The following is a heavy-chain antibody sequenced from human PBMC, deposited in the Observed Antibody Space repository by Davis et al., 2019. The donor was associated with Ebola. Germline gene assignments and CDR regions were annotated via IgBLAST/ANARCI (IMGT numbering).Heavy chain of an antibody. CDR2: LWSGGLNT. CDR1: GFAFASYS. V-gene: IGHV3-23*03. Sequence: GESLKISCAASGFAFASYSMNWVRQAPGKGLEWVSGLWSGGLNTYYADSVRGRFTISRDNSKNTLYLQMNSLRAEDTAVYYCAKDYYDYWGQGTLVTVSS. J-gene: IGHJ4*02. CDR3: AKDYYDY.